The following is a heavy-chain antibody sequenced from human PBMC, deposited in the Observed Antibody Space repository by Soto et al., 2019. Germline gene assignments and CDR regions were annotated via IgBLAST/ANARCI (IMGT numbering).Heavy chain of an antibody. Sequence: GGSLRLSCAASGFTFSSYAMSWVRQAPGKGLEWVSAISGSGGSTYYADSVKGRFTISRDNSKNTLYLQMNSLRAEDTAVYYCGIVATTPGDYGDSYFDYWGQGTLVTVSS. CDR3: GIVATTPGDYGDSYFDY. CDR2: ISGSGGST. V-gene: IGHV3-23*01. J-gene: IGHJ4*02. CDR1: GFTFSSYA. D-gene: IGHD4-17*01.